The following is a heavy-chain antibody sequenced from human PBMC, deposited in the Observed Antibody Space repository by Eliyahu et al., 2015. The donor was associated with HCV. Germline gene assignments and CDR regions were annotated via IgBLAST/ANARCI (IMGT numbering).Heavy chain of an antibody. D-gene: IGHD3-22*01. Sequence: EVQLVESGGGLVQPGGSLRLSCAASGFTFSSYWMXWVRQAPGKGLVWVSRINSDGSSTSYADSVKGRFTISRDNAKNTLYLQMNSLRAEDTAVYYCARDKAGNYYDSSGYYPYNWFDPWGQGTLVTVSS. J-gene: IGHJ5*02. CDR1: GFTFSSYW. V-gene: IGHV3-74*01. CDR2: INSDGSST. CDR3: ARDKAGNYYDSSGYYPYNWFDP.